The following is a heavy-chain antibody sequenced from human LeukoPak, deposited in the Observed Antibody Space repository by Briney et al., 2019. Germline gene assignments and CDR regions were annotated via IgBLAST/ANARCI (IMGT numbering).Heavy chain of an antibody. D-gene: IGHD2-15*01. J-gene: IGHJ4*02. V-gene: IGHV3-53*01. CDR1: GFTVSSNY. Sequence: QSGGSLRLSCAASGFTVSSNYMSWVRQAPGKGLEWVSVIYSGGGTYYADSVKGRFTISRDNSKNTLYLQMNSLRAEDTAVYYCAKDIVVVVAATPSGADYWGQGTLVTVSS. CDR3: AKDIVVVVAATPSGADY. CDR2: IYSGGGT.